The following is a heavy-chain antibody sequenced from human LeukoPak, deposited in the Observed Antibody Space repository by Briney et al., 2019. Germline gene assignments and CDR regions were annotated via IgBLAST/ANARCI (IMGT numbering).Heavy chain of an antibody. J-gene: IGHJ1*01. CDR2: ISSSSSYT. Sequence: GGSLRLSCAASGFTFSSYSMNWVRQAPGKGLEWVSSISSSSSYTNYADSVKGRFTTSRDNAKNSLYLQMNSLRAEDTAVYYCARDALTGAEYFQHWGQGTLVTVSS. CDR3: ARDALTGAEYFQH. V-gene: IGHV3-21*01. D-gene: IGHD3-9*01. CDR1: GFTFSSYS.